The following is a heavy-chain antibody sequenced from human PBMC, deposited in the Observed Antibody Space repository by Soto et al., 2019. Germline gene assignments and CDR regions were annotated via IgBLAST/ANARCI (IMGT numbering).Heavy chain of an antibody. CDR1: GYTFTSYG. Sequence: ASVKVSCKASGYTFTSYGISWVRQAPGQGLEWMGWISAYNGNTNYAQKLQGRVTMTTDTSTSTAYMELRSLRSDDTAVYYCARGAVTTNYYYYCMDVWGQGTKVTVSS. CDR2: ISAYNGNT. CDR3: ARGAVTTNYYYYCMDV. D-gene: IGHD4-4*01. J-gene: IGHJ6*02. V-gene: IGHV1-18*01.